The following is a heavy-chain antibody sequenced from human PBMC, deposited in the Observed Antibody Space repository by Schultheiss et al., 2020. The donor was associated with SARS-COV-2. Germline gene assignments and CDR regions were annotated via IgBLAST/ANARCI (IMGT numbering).Heavy chain of an antibody. D-gene: IGHD7-27*01. V-gene: IGHV3-49*03. J-gene: IGHJ4*02. CDR1: GFTFGDYA. Sequence: GGSLRLSCTASGFTFGDYAMSWFRQAPGKGLEWVGFIRSKAYGGTTDYAAPVKGRFTISRDDSKNTLYLQMNSLKTEDTAVYYCTADWGGNYWGQGTLVTVSS. CDR3: TADWGGNY. CDR2: IRSKAYGGTT.